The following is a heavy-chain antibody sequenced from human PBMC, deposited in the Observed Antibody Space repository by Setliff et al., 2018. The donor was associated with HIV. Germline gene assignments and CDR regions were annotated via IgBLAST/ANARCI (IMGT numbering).Heavy chain of an antibody. CDR1: GFTFSGYT. J-gene: IGHJ4*02. CDR2: ISSSGTYI. Sequence: PGGSLRLSCAASGFTFSGYTMNWVRQAPGKELEWVSSISSSGTYIYYADSVKGRFTISGDSAKNSLYLQMNSLRAEDTAVYYCARDGSGSYRLFDYWGQGTLVTVSS. D-gene: IGHD3-10*01. CDR3: ARDGSGSYRLFDY. V-gene: IGHV3-21*01.